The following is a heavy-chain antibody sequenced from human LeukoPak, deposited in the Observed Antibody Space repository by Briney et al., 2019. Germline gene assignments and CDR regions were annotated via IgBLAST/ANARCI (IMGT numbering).Heavy chain of an antibody. CDR3: ARGQWLVRSYYYYGMDV. Sequence: SVKVSCKASGGTFSSYAISWVRQAPGQGLEWMGGIIPIFGTANYAQKFQGRATITADESTSTAYMELSSLRSEDTAVYYCARGQWLVRSYYYYGMDVWGQGTTVTVSS. V-gene: IGHV1-69*13. CDR2: IIPIFGTA. CDR1: GGTFSSYA. D-gene: IGHD6-19*01. J-gene: IGHJ6*02.